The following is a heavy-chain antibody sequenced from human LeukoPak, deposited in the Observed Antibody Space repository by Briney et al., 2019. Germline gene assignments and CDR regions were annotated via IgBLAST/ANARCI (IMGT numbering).Heavy chain of an antibody. J-gene: IGHJ4*02. D-gene: IGHD1-26*01. CDR2: IKSKTDGGTT. CDR3: AGRRIVGEPGTDY. CDR1: GFTFSNAW. Sequence: GGSLRLSCAASGFTFSNAWMSWVRQAPGKGLGWVGRIKSKTDGGTTDYAAPVKGRFTISRDDSKNTLYLQMNSLRAEDTAVYYCAGRRIVGEPGTDYWGQGTLVTVSS. V-gene: IGHV3-15*01.